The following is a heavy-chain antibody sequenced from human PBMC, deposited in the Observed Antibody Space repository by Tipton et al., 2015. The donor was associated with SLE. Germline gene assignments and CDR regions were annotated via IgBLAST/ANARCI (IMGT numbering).Heavy chain of an antibody. CDR3: ARVGWEVDDAFDI. CDR2: ISSSGSTI. J-gene: IGHJ3*02. Sequence: GSLRLSCAASGFTFSSYAMHWVRQAPGKGLEWVSYISSSGSTIFYADSVKGRFTISRDNARNSLYLQMNSLRAEDTAIYYCARVGWEVDDAFDIWGQGTMVTVSS. D-gene: IGHD1-26*01. CDR1: GFTFSSYA. V-gene: IGHV3-48*03.